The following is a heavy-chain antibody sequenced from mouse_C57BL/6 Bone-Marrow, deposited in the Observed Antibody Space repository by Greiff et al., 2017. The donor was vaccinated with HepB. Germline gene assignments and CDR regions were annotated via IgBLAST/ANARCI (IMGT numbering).Heavy chain of an antibody. Sequence: VQLQQSGPELVKPGASVKIPCKASGYTFTDYNMDWVKQSHGKSLEWIGDINPNNGGTIYNQKFKGKATLTVDKSSSTAYLELRSLTSEDTAVYYCARMGVYNWEYFDYWGQGTTLTVSS. CDR2: INPNNGGT. D-gene: IGHD4-1*01. J-gene: IGHJ2*01. V-gene: IGHV1-18*01. CDR3: ARMGVYNWEYFDY. CDR1: GYTFTDYN.